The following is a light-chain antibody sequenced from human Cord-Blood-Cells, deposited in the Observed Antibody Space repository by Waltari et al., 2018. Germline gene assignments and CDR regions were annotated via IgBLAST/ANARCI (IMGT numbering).Light chain of an antibody. Sequence: SSELTQDPAVSVALGQTVRIKYQGDSLRSYYASWYQQKPGQAPVLVIYGKNNRPSGIPDRFSGSSSGNTASLTITGAQAEDEADYYCNSRDSSGNRWVFGGGTKLTVL. CDR1: SLRSYY. CDR3: NSRDSSGNRWV. J-gene: IGLJ3*02. CDR2: GKN. V-gene: IGLV3-19*01.